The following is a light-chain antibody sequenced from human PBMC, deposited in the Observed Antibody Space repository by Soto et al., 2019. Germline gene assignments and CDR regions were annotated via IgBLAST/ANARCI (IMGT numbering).Light chain of an antibody. V-gene: IGKV3-20*01. CDR1: QSVSTRS. CDR2: GAS. J-gene: IGKJ2*01. CDR3: QQFGTSPYT. Sequence: EIVLTQSPGTLSLSPGERATLSCRASQSVSTRSLAWYQQKPGQAPRLLISGASSRAADIPDRFSASGSGTHFTLTINRLEPEDFAVYFCQQFGTSPYTFGQGTTVEIK.